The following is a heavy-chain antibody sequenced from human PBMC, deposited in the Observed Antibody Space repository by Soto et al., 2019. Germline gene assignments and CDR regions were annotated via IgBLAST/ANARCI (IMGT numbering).Heavy chain of an antibody. V-gene: IGHV3-23*01. J-gene: IGHJ4*02. CDR3: AKGGLLPAANHWF. D-gene: IGHD2-2*01. Sequence: GGSLRLSCAASGFTFRNYAMTWVRQAPGKGLDWVSTISGSGADTYYPNAVKGRVTISRDNSKNTLYLQINSLRAEDTAVYYCAKGGLLPAANHWFWGQGTLVTVSS. CDR1: GFTFRNYA. CDR2: ISGSGADT.